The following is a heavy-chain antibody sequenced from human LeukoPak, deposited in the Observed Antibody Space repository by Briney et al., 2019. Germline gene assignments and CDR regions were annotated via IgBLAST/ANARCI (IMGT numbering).Heavy chain of an antibody. Sequence: GESLKISCKGSGYSFTSYWIGWVRQMPGKGLEWMGIIYPGDSDTRYSPSFQGQVTISADKSISTAYLQWSSLKASDTAMYYCASSYSSTRKYYYYYYMDVWGKGTTVTVSS. CDR3: ASSYSSTRKYYYYYYMDV. D-gene: IGHD2-2*01. CDR1: GYSFTSYW. J-gene: IGHJ6*03. CDR2: IYPGDSDT. V-gene: IGHV5-51*01.